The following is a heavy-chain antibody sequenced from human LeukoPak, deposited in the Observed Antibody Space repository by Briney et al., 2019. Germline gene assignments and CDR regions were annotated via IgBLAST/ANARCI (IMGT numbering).Heavy chain of an antibody. J-gene: IGHJ4*02. CDR3: ARDSSSSLTY. CDR1: GFTFSSYS. D-gene: IGHD6-6*01. V-gene: IGHV3-21*01. CDR2: ISSSSSYI. Sequence: GGSLRLSCAASGFTFSSYSMNWVRQAPGKGLEWVSSISSSSSYIYYADSVKGRFTISRDISKNSLYLQMNSLRAEDTAVYYCARDSSSSLTYWGQGTLVTVSS.